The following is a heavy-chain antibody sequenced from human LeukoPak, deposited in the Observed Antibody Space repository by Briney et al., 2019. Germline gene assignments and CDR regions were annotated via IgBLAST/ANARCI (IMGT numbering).Heavy chain of an antibody. D-gene: IGHD3-22*01. CDR2: IIPIFGTA. CDR1: GGTFSSYA. Sequence: GASVKVSCKASGGTFSSYAISWVRQAPGRGLEWMGGIIPIFGTANYAQKFQGRVTITADKSTSTAYMELSSLRSEDTAVYYCARDHPDYYDSSGYYYYYYMDVWGKGTTVTVSS. V-gene: IGHV1-69*06. J-gene: IGHJ6*03. CDR3: ARDHPDYYDSSGYYYYYYMDV.